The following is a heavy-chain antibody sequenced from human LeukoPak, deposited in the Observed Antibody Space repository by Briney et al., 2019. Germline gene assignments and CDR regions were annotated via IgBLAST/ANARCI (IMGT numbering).Heavy chain of an antibody. CDR1: GGSFSGYY. D-gene: IGHD2-2*01. J-gene: IGHJ5*02. Sequence: SETLSLTCAVYGGSFSGYYWSWIRQPPGKGLEWIGEINHSGSTNYNPSLKSRVTISVDTSKNQFSLKLSSVTAADTAVYYCARLGRYCSSTSCWSRFDPWGQGTLVTVSS. V-gene: IGHV4-34*01. CDR3: ARLGRYCSSTSCWSRFDP. CDR2: INHSGST.